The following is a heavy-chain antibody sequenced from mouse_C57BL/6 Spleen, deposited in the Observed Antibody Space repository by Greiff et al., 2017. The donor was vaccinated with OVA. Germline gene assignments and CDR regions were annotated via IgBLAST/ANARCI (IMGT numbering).Heavy chain of an antibody. D-gene: IGHD1-3*01. CDR1: CYAFSSYW. CDR2: IYPGDGDT. Sequence: VMLVESGAELVKPGASVKISFQASCYAFSSYWMNWVKQRPGKGLEWIGQIYPGDGDTNYNGKFKGKATLTADKSSSTAYMQLSSLTSEDSAVYFCARSSGDGYAMDYWGQGTSVTVSS. V-gene: IGHV1-80*01. J-gene: IGHJ4*01. CDR3: ARSSGDGYAMDY.